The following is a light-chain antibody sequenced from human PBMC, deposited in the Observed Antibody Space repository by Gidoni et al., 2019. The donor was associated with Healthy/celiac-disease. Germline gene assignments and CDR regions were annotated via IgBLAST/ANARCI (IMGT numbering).Light chain of an antibody. CDR3: MQAIQTPRT. CDR2: LGS. CDR1: QSLLHSNGYNY. V-gene: IGKV2-28*01. Sequence: SVMAPSPLSLPVTPGAPASISCRSSQSLLHSNGYNYLDWYLQKPGQSPKRLIYLGSNRASGVPDRFSGSGSGTDFTLKISRVEAEDVGVYYCMQAIQTPRTFGQGTKVEIK. J-gene: IGKJ1*01.